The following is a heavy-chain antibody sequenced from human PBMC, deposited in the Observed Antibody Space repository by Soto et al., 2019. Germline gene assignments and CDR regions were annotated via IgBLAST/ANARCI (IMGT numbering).Heavy chain of an antibody. CDR2: IIPIFGTA. Sequence: SVKVSCKASGGTFSSYAISWVRQAPGQGLEWMGGIIPIFGTANYAQKFQGRVTITADESTSTAYMELSSLRSEDTAVYYCARDNGYSSGWYYHFDYWGQGTLVTVSS. D-gene: IGHD6-19*01. V-gene: IGHV1-69*13. CDR1: GGTFSSYA. CDR3: ARDNGYSSGWYYHFDY. J-gene: IGHJ4*02.